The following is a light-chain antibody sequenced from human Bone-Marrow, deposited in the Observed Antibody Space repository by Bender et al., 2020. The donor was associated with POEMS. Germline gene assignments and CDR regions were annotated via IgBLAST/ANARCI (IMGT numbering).Light chain of an antibody. Sequence: SYELTQPSSVSVSPGQTARITCSGDVLAKKYARWFQHKPGQAPVLVIYKDTERPSGIPERFSGSSSGTTVTLTISGAQVEDEADYYCYSAADNNLRVFGGGTKLTVL. CDR1: VLAKKY. CDR3: YSAADNNLRV. V-gene: IGLV3-27*01. J-gene: IGLJ3*02. CDR2: KDT.